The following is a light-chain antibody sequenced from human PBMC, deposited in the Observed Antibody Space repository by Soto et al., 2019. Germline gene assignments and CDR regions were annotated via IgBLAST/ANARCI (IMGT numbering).Light chain of an antibody. Sequence: QSALTQPASVSGSPGQSITISCTGTSSDVGYYNSVSWYQRHPGKVPKLMIYDVYSRPSGVSNRFSGSKSGNTASLTISGLQAEDEADYYCSSYPSSETHVLFGGGTKLTVL. CDR1: SSDVGYYNS. CDR3: SSYPSSETHVL. CDR2: DVY. V-gene: IGLV2-14*03. J-gene: IGLJ2*01.